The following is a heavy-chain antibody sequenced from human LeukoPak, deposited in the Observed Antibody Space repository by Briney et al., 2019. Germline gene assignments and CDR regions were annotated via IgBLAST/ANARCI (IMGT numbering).Heavy chain of an antibody. CDR1: GFTFSSYW. V-gene: IGHV3-7*04. J-gene: IGHJ4*02. Sequence: PGGSLRLSCAASGFTFSSYWMSWVRKAPGKGLEWVANIKQDGSEKYYVDSVKGRFTISRDNAKNSLYLQMNSLRAEDTAVCYCARAVGATFGWYFDYWGQGTLVTVSS. CDR2: IKQDGSEK. CDR3: ARAVGATFGWYFDY. D-gene: IGHD1-26*01.